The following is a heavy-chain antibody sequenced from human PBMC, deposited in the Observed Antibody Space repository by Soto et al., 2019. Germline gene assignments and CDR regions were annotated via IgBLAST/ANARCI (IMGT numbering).Heavy chain of an antibody. CDR2: ISGSGGST. CDR3: ASTGAYAGNYYYYGMDV. CDR1: GFTFSSYA. J-gene: IGHJ6*02. V-gene: IGHV3-23*01. Sequence: GGSLRLSCAASGFTFSSYAMSWVRQAPGKGLEWVSAISGSGGSTYYADSVKGRFTISRDNSKNMLYLQMNSLRAEDTAVYYCASTGAYAGNYYYYGMDVWGQGTTVTVSS. D-gene: IGHD2-2*01.